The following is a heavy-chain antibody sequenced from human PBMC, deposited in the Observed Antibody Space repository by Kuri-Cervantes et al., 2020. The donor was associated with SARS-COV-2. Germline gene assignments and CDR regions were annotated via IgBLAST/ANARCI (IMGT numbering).Heavy chain of an antibody. CDR3: ARVYGDYVWGSYRLPEGYFDY. D-gene: IGHD3-16*02. Sequence: SETLSLTCAVSAYSISSDYYWGWIRQPPGEGLEWIGNIYHSGSTYYNPSLKSRVTISVDTSKNQFSLKLSSVTAADTAVYYCARVYGDYVWGSYRLPEGYFDYWGQGTLVTVSS. J-gene: IGHJ4*02. V-gene: IGHV4-38-2*01. CDR1: AYSISSDYY. CDR2: IYHSGST.